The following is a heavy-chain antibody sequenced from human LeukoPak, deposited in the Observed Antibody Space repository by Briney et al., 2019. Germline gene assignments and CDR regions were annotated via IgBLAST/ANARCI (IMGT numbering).Heavy chain of an antibody. CDR1: GYTFTSYD. D-gene: IGHD3-22*01. CDR3: ARAYYESSAYRHAVYFDY. J-gene: IGHJ4*02. V-gene: IGHV1-8*01. CDR2: MNPNSGNT. Sequence: ASVKVSCKASGYTFTSYDINWVRQATGQGLEWMGWMNPNSGNTGYAQKFQGRVTMTRNTSISTVYMHLSSLSSDDTAVYYCARAYYESSAYRHAVYFDYWGQGTLVTVSS.